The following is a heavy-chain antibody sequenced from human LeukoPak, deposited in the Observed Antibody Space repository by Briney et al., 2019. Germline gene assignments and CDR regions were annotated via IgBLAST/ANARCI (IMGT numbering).Heavy chain of an antibody. J-gene: IGHJ4*02. Sequence: ASVKVSCKASGGTFSSYTISWVRQAPGQGLEWMGMIIPILGIANYAQKFQGRVTITADKSTSTAYMELSSLRSEDTAVYYCASGVGYYDSSGYYYSPIECWGQGTLVTVSS. D-gene: IGHD3-22*01. CDR1: GGTFSSYT. CDR2: IIPILGIA. V-gene: IGHV1-69*02. CDR3: ASGVGYYDSSGYYYSPIEC.